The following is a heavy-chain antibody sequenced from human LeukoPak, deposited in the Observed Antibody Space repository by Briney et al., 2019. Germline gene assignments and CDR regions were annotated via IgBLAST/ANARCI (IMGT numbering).Heavy chain of an antibody. V-gene: IGHV1-2*02. D-gene: IGHD2-2*01. CDR3: ARASTLIVVVPAANPDY. Sequence: ASVKVSCKASGYTFTGYYMHWVRQAPGQGLEWMGWINPNSGGTNYAQKFQGRVTMTRDTSISTAYMELSRLRSDDTAVYYCARASTLIVVVPAANPDYWGQGTLVTVSS. CDR1: GYTFTGYY. CDR2: INPNSGGT. J-gene: IGHJ4*02.